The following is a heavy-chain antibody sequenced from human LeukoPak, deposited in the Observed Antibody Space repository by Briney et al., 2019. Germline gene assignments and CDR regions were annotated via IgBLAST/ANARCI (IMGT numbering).Heavy chain of an antibody. D-gene: IGHD3-16*01. CDR3: TKAVGGGRDAYDV. Sequence: SGGSLKLSCVASGMSFRHHAMNWVRQAPGKGLEWVSSIFDSGAPSYYADSVKGRFTISRDNARDTFYLQMENLRAEDSATYYCTKAVGGGRDAYDVWGQGTGVIVSS. J-gene: IGHJ3*01. CDR2: IFDSGAPS. V-gene: IGHV3-23*01. CDR1: GMSFRHHA.